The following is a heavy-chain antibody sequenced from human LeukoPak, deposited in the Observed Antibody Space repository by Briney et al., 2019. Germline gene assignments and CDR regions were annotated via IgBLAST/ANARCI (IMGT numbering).Heavy chain of an antibody. D-gene: IGHD5-24*01. CDR2: IKQDGSAK. J-gene: IGHJ6*02. Sequence: GGSLRLSCAASGFTFSSYWMSWVRQAPGKGLEWVANIKQDGSAKYYVDSVKGRFTISRDNAKNSLYLQMNSLRAEDTAVYYCARDEMATSYPYYYYGMDVWGQGTTVTVSS. CDR3: ARDEMATSYPYYYYGMDV. CDR1: GFTFSSYW. V-gene: IGHV3-7*01.